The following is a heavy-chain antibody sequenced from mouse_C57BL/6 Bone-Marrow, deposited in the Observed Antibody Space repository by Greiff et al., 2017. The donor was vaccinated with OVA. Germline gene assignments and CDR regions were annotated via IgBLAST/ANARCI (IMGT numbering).Heavy chain of an antibody. D-gene: IGHD2-1*01. CDR2: ISSGGSYT. CDR1: GFTFSSYG. CDR3: ARLSYGSFDY. Sequence: EVHLVESGGDLVKPGGSLKLSCAASGFTFSSYGMSWVRQTPDKRLEWVATISSGGSYTYYPDSVKGRFTISRDNAKNTLYLQMSSLKSEDTAIYYCARLSYGSFDYWGQGTTLTVSS. J-gene: IGHJ2*01. V-gene: IGHV5-6*01.